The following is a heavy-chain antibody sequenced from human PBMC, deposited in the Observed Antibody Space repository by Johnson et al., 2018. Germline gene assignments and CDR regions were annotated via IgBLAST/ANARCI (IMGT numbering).Heavy chain of an antibody. CDR2: ISGSGGST. D-gene: IGHD2-15*01. Sequence: VQLVESGGGLVQPGGSLRLSCAASGFTVSSNEMSWVRQAPGKGLEWVSAISGSGGSTYYADSVKGRFTISRDNSKNTLYLQMNSLRAEDTAVYYCARGDGYGSGGSGQAAGLCDPWGQGTLVTVSS. CDR1: GFTVSSNE. J-gene: IGHJ5*02. V-gene: IGHV3-23*04. CDR3: ARGDGYGSGGSGQAAGLCDP.